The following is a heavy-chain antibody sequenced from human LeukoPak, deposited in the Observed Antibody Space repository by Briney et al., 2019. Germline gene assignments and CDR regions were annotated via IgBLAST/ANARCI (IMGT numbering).Heavy chain of an antibody. CDR1: GGSFSGYY. D-gene: IGHD5-18*01. V-gene: IGHV4-34*01. CDR2: INHSGST. J-gene: IGHJ6*03. Sequence: PSETLSLTCAVYGGSFSGYYWSWIRQPPGKGLEWIGEINHSGSTNYNPSLKSRVTISVDTSKNQFSLKLSSVTAADTAVYYCARPDSYGTGYMDVWGKGTTVTVSS. CDR3: ARPDSYGTGYMDV.